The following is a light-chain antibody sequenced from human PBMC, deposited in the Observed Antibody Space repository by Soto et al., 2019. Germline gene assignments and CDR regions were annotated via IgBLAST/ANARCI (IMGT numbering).Light chain of an antibody. V-gene: IGKV1-5*01. Sequence: DIQMTQCPSTLSASVGDRVTISCRASQSISSWLAWYQQKPGKAPKLLIYDASSLESGVPSRFRGSGSGTEFTLTISSLQPDDFATYYCQQYNSYSWTFGQGTKVDIK. J-gene: IGKJ1*01. CDR1: QSISSW. CDR3: QQYNSYSWT. CDR2: DAS.